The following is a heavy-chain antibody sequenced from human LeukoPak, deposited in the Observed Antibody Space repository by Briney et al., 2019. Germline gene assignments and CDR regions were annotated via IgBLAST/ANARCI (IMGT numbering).Heavy chain of an antibody. CDR3: AKNWYYYGSGSYLYYYYMDV. Sequence: GGSLRLSCAGSGFTFSSYGMSWVRQAPGKGLEWVSAISGSGGSTYYADSVKGRFTISRDNSKNTLYLQMNSLRAEDTAVYYCAKNWYYYGSGSYLYYYYMDVWGKGTTVTISS. J-gene: IGHJ6*03. CDR1: GFTFSSYG. V-gene: IGHV3-23*01. CDR2: ISGSGGST. D-gene: IGHD3-10*01.